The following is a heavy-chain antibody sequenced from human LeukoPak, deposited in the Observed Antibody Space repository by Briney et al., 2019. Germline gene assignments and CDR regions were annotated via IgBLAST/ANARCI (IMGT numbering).Heavy chain of an antibody. CDR3: ARAHTSGWY. J-gene: IGHJ4*02. D-gene: IGHD6-19*01. CDR2: INPNYFGT. CDR1: GYKFTDYY. V-gene: IGHV1-2*02. Sequence: ASVKVSCKTSGYKFTDYYIHWVRQAPGQGLEWMGWINPNYFGTNYAQKFQGRFTMTRDTSITTAYMELSSLRSDDTAVYYCARAHTSGWYWGQGTLVTVSS.